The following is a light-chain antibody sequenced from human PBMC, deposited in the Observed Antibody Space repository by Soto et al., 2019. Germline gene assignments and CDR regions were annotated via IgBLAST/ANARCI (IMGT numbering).Light chain of an antibody. Sequence: QSMLTQPPSVSGAPGQRVTISCTGSSSNIGAHYNVHWYQHLPGAAPKLLIYGNSNRPSGVPDRFSGSKSGTSASLAITGLQAEDEADYYCQTYDSSLSVLYVFGTGTKLTVL. CDR1: SSNIGAHYN. CDR2: GNS. V-gene: IGLV1-40*01. J-gene: IGLJ1*01. CDR3: QTYDSSLSVLYV.